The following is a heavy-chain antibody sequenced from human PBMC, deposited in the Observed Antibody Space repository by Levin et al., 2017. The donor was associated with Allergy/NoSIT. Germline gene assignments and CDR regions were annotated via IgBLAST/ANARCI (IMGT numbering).Heavy chain of an antibody. Sequence: NSSETLSLTCTVSGGSISSGAYYWSWIRQHPGKGLEWIGYIYYSGSTYYNPSLKSRVTISVDTSKNQFSLRLSSVTAADTALYYCARWTADIYGTGLFTDYWGQGTLVTVSS. CDR3: ARWTADIYGTGLFTDY. CDR1: GGSISSGAYY. V-gene: IGHV4-31*03. CDR2: IYYSGST. D-gene: IGHD2-2*02. J-gene: IGHJ4*02.